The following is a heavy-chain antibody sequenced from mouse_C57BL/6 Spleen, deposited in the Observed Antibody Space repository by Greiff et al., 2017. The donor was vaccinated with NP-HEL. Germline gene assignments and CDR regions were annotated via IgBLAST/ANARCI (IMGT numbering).Heavy chain of an antibody. Sequence: EVKLQESGAELVRPGASVKLSCTASGFNIKDYYMHWVKQRPEQGLEWIGRIDPEDGDTEYAPKFQGKATMTADTSSNTAYLQLSSLTSEDTAVYYAYYYGSSFAYWGQGTLVTVSA. CDR3: YYYGSSFAY. CDR1: GFNIKDYY. V-gene: IGHV14-1*01. D-gene: IGHD1-1*01. CDR2: IDPEDGDT. J-gene: IGHJ3*01.